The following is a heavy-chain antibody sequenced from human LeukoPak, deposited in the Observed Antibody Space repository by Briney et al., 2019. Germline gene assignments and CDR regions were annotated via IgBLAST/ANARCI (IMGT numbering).Heavy chain of an antibody. Sequence: PSQTLSLTCTVSGGSISSGGYYWSWIRQHPGKGLEWIGYIYYSGSTYYNPSLKSRVTISVDTSKNQFSLKLSSVTAADTAVYYCARDRLHRGWFDPWGQGTLVTVSS. J-gene: IGHJ5*02. CDR1: GGSISSGGYY. D-gene: IGHD6-6*01. CDR3: ARDRLHRGWFDP. CDR2: IYYSGST. V-gene: IGHV4-31*03.